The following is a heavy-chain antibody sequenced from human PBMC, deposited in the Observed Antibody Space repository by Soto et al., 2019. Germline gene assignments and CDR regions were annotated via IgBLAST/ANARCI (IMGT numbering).Heavy chain of an antibody. Sequence: LEWMGRIDPSDSYTNYSPSFQGHVTISADKSISTAYLQWSSLKASDTAMYYCARHSHQTTVVTPTDSYYYYGMDVWGQGTTVTVSS. D-gene: IGHD4-17*01. J-gene: IGHJ6*02. CDR2: IDPSDSYT. CDR3: ARHSHQTTVVTPTDSYYYYGMDV. V-gene: IGHV5-10-1*01.